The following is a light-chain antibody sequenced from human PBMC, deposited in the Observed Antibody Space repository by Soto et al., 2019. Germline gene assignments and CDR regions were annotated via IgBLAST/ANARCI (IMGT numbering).Light chain of an antibody. CDR2: EVT. Sequence: QSVLTQPPSASGSPGQSVTISCTGTSSDVGGYNYVSWYQQHPGKAPKLMIYEVTKRPSGVPDRFSGSRSGNTASLAISGLRAEDEADYYCCSYAGSYTFVFGTGTKVTVL. J-gene: IGLJ1*01. CDR1: SSDVGGYNY. CDR3: CSYAGSYTFV. V-gene: IGLV2-8*01.